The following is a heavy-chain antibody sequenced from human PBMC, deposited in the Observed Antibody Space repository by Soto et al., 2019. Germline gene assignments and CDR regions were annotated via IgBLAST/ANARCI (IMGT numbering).Heavy chain of an antibody. CDR2: VYHNGNT. J-gene: IGHJ5*02. V-gene: IGHV4-61*01. D-gene: IGHD6-19*01. Sequence: SETLSLTCTVSSGSVYSDSHYWNWIRQPPGKGLEWIGYVYHNGNTNYNPSLKCRLTISVDTSRILCSLSLRSVTAADTAVYYCARSTGWLTHAPAFDPWGQGTLVTVSS. CDR3: ARSTGWLTHAPAFDP. CDR1: SGSVYSDSHY.